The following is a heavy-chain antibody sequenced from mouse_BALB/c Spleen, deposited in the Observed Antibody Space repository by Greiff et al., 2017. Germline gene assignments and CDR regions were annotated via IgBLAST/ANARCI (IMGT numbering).Heavy chain of an antibody. CDR1: GFAFSSYD. CDR2: ISSGGGST. Sequence: EVKVVESGGGLVKPGGSLKLSCAASGFAFSSYDMSWVRQTPEKRLEWVAYISSGGGSTYYPDTVKGRFTISRDNAKNTLYLQMSSLKSEDTAMYYCARHLQFITTATDYWGQGTTLTVSS. J-gene: IGHJ2*01. D-gene: IGHD1-2*01. CDR3: ARHLQFITTATDY. V-gene: IGHV5-12-1*01.